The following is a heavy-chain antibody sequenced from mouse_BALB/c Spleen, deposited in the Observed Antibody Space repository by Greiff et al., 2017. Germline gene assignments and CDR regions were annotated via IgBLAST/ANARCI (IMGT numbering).Heavy chain of an antibody. D-gene: IGHD2-2*01. CDR1: GFTFSNYW. CDR3: TRPVYYGYDLYAMDY. CDR2: IRLKSNNYAT. V-gene: IGHV6-6*02. J-gene: IGHJ4*01. Sequence: EVKLVESGGGLVQPGGSMKLSCVASGFTFSNYWMNWVRQSPEKGLEWVAEIRLKSNNYATHYAESVKGRFTISRDDSKSSVYLQMNNLRAEDTGIYYCTRPVYYGYDLYAMDYWGQGTSVTVSS.